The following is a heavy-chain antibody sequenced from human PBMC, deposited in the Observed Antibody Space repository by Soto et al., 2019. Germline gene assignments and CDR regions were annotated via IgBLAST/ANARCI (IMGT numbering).Heavy chain of an antibody. CDR1: GFTFSSYW. Sequence: GESLKISCAASGFTFSSYWMSWVRQAPGKGLEWVANIKQDGSEKYYVDSVKGRFTISRDNAKNSLYLQMNSLRAEDTAVYYCARDGDCGGDCYHYYGMDVWGQGTTVTVSS. J-gene: IGHJ6*02. CDR2: IKQDGSEK. CDR3: ARDGDCGGDCYHYYGMDV. D-gene: IGHD2-21*02. V-gene: IGHV3-7*01.